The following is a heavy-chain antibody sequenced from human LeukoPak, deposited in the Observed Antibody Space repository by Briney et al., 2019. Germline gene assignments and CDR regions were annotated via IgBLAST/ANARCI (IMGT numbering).Heavy chain of an antibody. CDR3: AKIYCGGDCYPPQGEGMDV. V-gene: IGHV3-21*01. D-gene: IGHD2-21*02. CDR2: ISSSRSYI. J-gene: IGHJ6*02. Sequence: PGGSLRLSCAASGFTFSTYSMNWVRQAPGKGLEWVSSISSSRSYIYYADSVKGRFTISRDNAKNSLYLRMNSLRAEDTAVYYCAKIYCGGDCYPPQGEGMDVWGQGTTVTVSS. CDR1: GFTFSTYS.